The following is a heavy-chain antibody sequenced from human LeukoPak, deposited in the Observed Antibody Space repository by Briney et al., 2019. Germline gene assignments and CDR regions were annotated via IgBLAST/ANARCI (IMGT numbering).Heavy chain of an antibody. J-gene: IGHJ3*02. CDR1: GGTFSSYA. Sequence: SVKVSCKASGGTFSSYAISWVRQAPGQGLEWMGGIIPIFGTANYAQKFQGRVTITTDESTSTAYMELSSLRSEDTAVYYCARGRGPGLYDILTGYCSAHDAFDIWGQGTMVTVSS. CDR2: IIPIFGTA. CDR3: ARGRGPGLYDILTGYCSAHDAFDI. D-gene: IGHD3-9*01. V-gene: IGHV1-69*05.